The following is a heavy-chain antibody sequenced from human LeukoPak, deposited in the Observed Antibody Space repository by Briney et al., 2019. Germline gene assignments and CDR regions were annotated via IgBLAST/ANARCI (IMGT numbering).Heavy chain of an antibody. CDR2: ISGSGSPT. V-gene: IGHV3-23*01. Sequence: PGGSLRLSCAASGFTFGSFAMSWVRQAPVKGLELVSTISGSGSPTYFADSVKGRFIISRDNSKNTLYLQMNSLRAEDTAVYYCARQVGASWFDPWGQGTLLTVSS. D-gene: IGHD1-26*01. CDR1: GFTFGSFA. CDR3: ARQVGASWFDP. J-gene: IGHJ5*02.